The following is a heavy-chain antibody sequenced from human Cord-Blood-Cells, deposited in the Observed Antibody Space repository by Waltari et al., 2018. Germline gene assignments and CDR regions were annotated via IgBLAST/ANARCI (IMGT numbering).Heavy chain of an antibody. D-gene: IGHD7-27*01. J-gene: IGHJ4*02. CDR1: GGSFSGYY. V-gene: IGHV4-34*01. CDR3: ATVTGELDY. CDR2: INHSGST. Sequence: QVQLQQWGAGLLKPSEPLSLTCAAYGGSFSGYYWSWIRQPPGKGLEWIGEINHSGSTNYNPSLKSRVTISVDTSKNQFCLKLSSVTAADTAVYYCATVTGELDYWGQGTLVTVSS.